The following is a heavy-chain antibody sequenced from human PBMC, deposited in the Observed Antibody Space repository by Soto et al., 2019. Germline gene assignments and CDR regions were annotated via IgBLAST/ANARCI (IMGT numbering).Heavy chain of an antibody. CDR1: GFTFSSYA. Sequence: PGGSLRLSCAASGFTFSSYAMHWVRQAPGKGLEWVALISYDGSDKDYADSVKGRFTISRGNSRNTLFLQMNSLRAEDTAVYYCARDYYKYYDSSGYYRSPAYWGQGTLVTVS. V-gene: IGHV3-30-3*01. D-gene: IGHD3-22*01. CDR3: ARDYYKYYDSSGYYRSPAY. J-gene: IGHJ4*02. CDR2: ISYDGSDK.